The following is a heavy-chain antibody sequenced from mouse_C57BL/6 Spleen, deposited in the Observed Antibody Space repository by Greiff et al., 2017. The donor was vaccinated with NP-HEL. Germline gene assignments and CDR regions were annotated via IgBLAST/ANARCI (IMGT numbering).Heavy chain of an antibody. V-gene: IGHV1-59*01. J-gene: IGHJ3*01. CDR2: IDPSDSYT. CDR1: GYTFTSYW. Sequence: VQLQQPGAELVRPGTSVKLSCKASGYTFTSYWMHWVKQRPGQGLEWIGVIDPSDSYTNYNQKFKGKATFTVDTSSSTAYMQLSSLTSEDSAVYYCAREGNWFAYWGQGTVVTVSA. D-gene: IGHD2-1*01. CDR3: AREGNWFAY.